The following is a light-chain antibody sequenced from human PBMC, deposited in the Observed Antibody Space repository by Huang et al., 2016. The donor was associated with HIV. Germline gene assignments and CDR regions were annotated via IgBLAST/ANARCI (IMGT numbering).Light chain of an antibody. CDR3: HQYNNWLLS. V-gene: IGKV3-15*01. CDR2: GSS. CDR1: RSVSTN. J-gene: IGKJ4*01. Sequence: IVMTQSPATLSVSPGERVTLSCRANRSVSTNLAWYQHRPGQAPRLLIYGSSVRASGIPARFSGSGSGTDFSLTISSLQSVDFALYYCHQYNNWLLSFGGGTRVDI.